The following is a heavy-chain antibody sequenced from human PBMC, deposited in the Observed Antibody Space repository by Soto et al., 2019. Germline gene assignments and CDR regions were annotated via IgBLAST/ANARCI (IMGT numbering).Heavy chain of an antibody. CDR2: IIPMFGQI. Sequence: QVQLVQSGAEVKKPGSSVKVSCKASGGTFGSYAINWVRQGPGQGLEWMGGIIPMFGQINYAPKCQGRVSITAYDSTNTVYMELSRLQSEDTAVYYCARDEIMDTTRVIRIIYYFSSGMDVWGQGTTVTVTS. CDR3: ARDEIMDTTRVIRIIYYFSSGMDV. J-gene: IGHJ6*02. D-gene: IGHD5-18*01. CDR1: GGTFGSYA. V-gene: IGHV1-69*01.